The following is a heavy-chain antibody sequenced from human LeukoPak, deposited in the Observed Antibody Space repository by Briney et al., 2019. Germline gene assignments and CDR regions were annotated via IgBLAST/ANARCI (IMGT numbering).Heavy chain of an antibody. CDR1: GYSFSTYW. CDR2: IYPGDSET. J-gene: IGHJ4*02. CDR3: ARIGTAGFDQ. V-gene: IGHV5-51*01. Sequence: EESLKISCKGSGYSFSTYWTAWVRQMPRKGLEWMGIIYPGDSETRHSPSFQGQVTIPVPKSIRTVYLQWSSLKASDTAMYYCARIGTAGFDQWGQGTLVTVRS. D-gene: IGHD6-13*01.